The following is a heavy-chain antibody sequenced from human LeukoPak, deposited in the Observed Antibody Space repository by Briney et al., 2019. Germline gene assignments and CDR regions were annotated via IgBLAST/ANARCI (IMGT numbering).Heavy chain of an antibody. J-gene: IGHJ4*02. Sequence: PGGSLTLSCAASGFTFRNYAMSWVRQAPGEGLEWVSTVTATGSSTHYAESVKGRFTISRDNSKNTLYLQMTALRAEDTALYYCAKASDGLFLGFWGQGTLVTVSS. CDR3: AKASDGLFLGF. CDR1: GFTFRNYA. D-gene: IGHD5-18*01. CDR2: VTATGSST. V-gene: IGHV3-23*01.